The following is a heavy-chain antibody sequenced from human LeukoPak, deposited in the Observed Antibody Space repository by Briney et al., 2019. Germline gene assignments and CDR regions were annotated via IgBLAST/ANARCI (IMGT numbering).Heavy chain of an antibody. Sequence: WETLSLTCTVSGGSISSYYWSWIRQPPGKGLEWIGYIYYSGSIKYNPSLKSRVTISVDTSKNQFSLRLNSVTTADTAVYYCARAVDGYNSDYWGQGTLVTVSS. V-gene: IGHV4-59*01. D-gene: IGHD5-24*01. CDR1: GGSISSYY. CDR2: IYYSGSI. J-gene: IGHJ4*02. CDR3: ARAVDGYNSDY.